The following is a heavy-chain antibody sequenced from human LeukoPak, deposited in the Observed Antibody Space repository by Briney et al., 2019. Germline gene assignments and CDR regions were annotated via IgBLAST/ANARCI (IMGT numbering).Heavy chain of an antibody. CDR3: ARDPVSNRYGGNPPRWFDY. J-gene: IGHJ4*02. CDR2: IYYSGST. CDR1: GTSISSYY. D-gene: IGHD4-23*01. V-gene: IGHV4-59*01. Sequence: PSETLSLTCTVSGTSISSYYWSWIRQPPGKGLEWIGYIYYSGSTNYNPSLKSRVTISVDTSKSQFSLKLSSVTAADTAVYYCARDPVSNRYGGNPPRWFDYWGQGTLVTVSS.